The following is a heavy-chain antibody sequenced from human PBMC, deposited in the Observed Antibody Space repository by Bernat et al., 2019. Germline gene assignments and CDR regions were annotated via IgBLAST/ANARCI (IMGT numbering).Heavy chain of an antibody. CDR1: GFTFSSYG. V-gene: IGHV3-33*01. D-gene: IGHD6-13*01. CDR3: ARAAAGTKHYYYYYGMDV. J-gene: IGHJ6*02. Sequence: QVQLVESGGGVVQPGRSLRLSCAASGFTFSSYGMHWVRQAPGKGLELVAVIWYDGSNKYYADSVKGRFTISRDNSKNTLYLQMNSLRAEDTAVYYCARAAAGTKHYYYYYGMDVWGQGTTVTVSS. CDR2: IWYDGSNK.